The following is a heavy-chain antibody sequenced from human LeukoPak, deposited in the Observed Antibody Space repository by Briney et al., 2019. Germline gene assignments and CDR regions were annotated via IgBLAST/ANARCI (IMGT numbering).Heavy chain of an antibody. CDR1: GFTFSSYA. V-gene: IGHV3-23*01. CDR2: IVGSGVTT. D-gene: IGHD3-16*01. Sequence: GGSLRLSCAASGFTFSSYAMSWVRQAPGKGLEWVSAIVGSGVTTYYADSVKGRFTISRDNSKNTLYLQMNSLRAEDTAVYYCAKDLWYFDYWSQGTLVTVSS. CDR3: AKDLWYFDY. J-gene: IGHJ4*02.